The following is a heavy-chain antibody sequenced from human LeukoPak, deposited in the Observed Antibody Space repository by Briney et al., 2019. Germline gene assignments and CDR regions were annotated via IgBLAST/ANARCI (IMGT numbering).Heavy chain of an antibody. CDR1: GFTFSNYG. CDR2: IRYDGNNR. J-gene: IGHJ4*02. V-gene: IGHV3-30*02. CDR3: GKDYSSGWEIDY. D-gene: IGHD6-19*01. Sequence: GGSLRLSCAASGFTFSNYGMHWVRQAPGKGREWVAFIRYDGNNRYYADSMKGRFTISRDNSKNTLYLQMNSLRAEDTAVYYCGKDYSSGWEIDYWGQGTLVTVSS.